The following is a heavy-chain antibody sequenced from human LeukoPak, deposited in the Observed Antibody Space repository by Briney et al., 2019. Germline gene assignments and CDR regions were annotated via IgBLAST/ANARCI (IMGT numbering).Heavy chain of an antibody. V-gene: IGHV5-51*01. CDR3: VRHGLGSSWFGFDY. CDR1: RYTFTTYW. Sequence: GESLKISCEGSRYTFTTYWIGWVRQMPGKGLEWMGIIYPGDSDPRYSPSFQGQVTISADTSISTAYLQWSSLKASDSAMYYCVRHGLGSSWFGFDYWGQGTLVTVSS. J-gene: IGHJ4*02. CDR2: IYPGDSDP. D-gene: IGHD6-13*01.